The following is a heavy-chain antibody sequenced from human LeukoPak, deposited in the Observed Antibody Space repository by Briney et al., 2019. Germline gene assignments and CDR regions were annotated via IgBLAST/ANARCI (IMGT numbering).Heavy chain of an antibody. J-gene: IGHJ4*02. CDR2: ISGSGGST. V-gene: IGHV3-23*01. D-gene: IGHD3-22*01. Sequence: GGSLRLSCAASGFTFSSYAMSWVRQAPGKGLEWVSAISGSGGSTYYADSVKGRFTISRDNSKNTLYQQMNSLRAEDTAVYYCAKASEYYYDSSGYYLVWGQGTLVTVSS. CDR1: GFTFSSYA. CDR3: AKASEYYYDSSGYYLV.